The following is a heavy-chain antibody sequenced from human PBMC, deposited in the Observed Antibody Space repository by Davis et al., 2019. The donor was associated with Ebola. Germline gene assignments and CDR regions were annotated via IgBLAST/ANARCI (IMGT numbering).Heavy chain of an antibody. V-gene: IGHV3-7*01. CDR1: GFTFSSSW. J-gene: IGHJ4*02. Sequence: GESLKISCAASGFTFSSSWMTWVRQAPGKGLEWVANIKQDGSEKYCVDSVKGRFTISRDNSENTLYLQMNSLRAEDTAVYYCAKQRGFCSDSICYSSGAYIDYWGQGTLVTVSS. D-gene: IGHD2/OR15-2a*01. CDR2: IKQDGSEK. CDR3: AKQRGFCSDSICYSSGAYIDY.